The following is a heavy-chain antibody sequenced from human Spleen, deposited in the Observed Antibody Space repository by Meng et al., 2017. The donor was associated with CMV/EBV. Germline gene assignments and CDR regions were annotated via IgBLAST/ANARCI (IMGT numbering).Heavy chain of an antibody. CDR3: ARVGRNYDILTGYPFDY. CDR2: ISSSSSYI. CDR1: FTFSSYS. D-gene: IGHD3-9*01. J-gene: IGHJ4*02. V-gene: IGHV3-21*01. Sequence: FTFSSYSMNWVRQAPGKGPEWVSSISSSSSYIYYADSVKGRFTISRDNAKNSLYLQMNSLRAEDTAVYYCARVGRNYDILTGYPFDYWGQGTLVTVSS.